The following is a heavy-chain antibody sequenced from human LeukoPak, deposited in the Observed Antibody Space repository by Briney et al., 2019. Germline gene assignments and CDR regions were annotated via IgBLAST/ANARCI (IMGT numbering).Heavy chain of an antibody. D-gene: IGHD3-10*01. CDR3: ARGGSVVFDY. Sequence: GGSLRLSCAASGFTFSSYSMNWVRQAPGKGLEWVSSISSSSSYIYYADSVRGRFTISRDNAKNSLYLQMNSVRAEDTAVYYCARGGSVVFDYWGQGTLVTVSS. CDR2: ISSSSSYI. CDR1: GFTFSSYS. V-gene: IGHV3-21*01. J-gene: IGHJ4*02.